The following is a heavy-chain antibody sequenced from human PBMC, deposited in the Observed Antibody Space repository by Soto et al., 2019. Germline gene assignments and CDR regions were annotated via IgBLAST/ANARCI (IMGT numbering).Heavy chain of an antibody. V-gene: IGHV1-8*01. J-gene: IGHJ4*02. Sequence: ASVKVSCKASGYTFTSYDINWVRQATGQGLEWMGWMNPNSGNTGYAQKFQGRVTMTRNTSISTAYMELSSLRSEDTAVYYCARYLEYSSGWFSTGRWRNEYYFDYWGQGTLVTVSS. CDR2: MNPNSGNT. CDR1: GYTFTSYD. D-gene: IGHD6-19*01. CDR3: ARYLEYSSGWFSTGRWRNEYYFDY.